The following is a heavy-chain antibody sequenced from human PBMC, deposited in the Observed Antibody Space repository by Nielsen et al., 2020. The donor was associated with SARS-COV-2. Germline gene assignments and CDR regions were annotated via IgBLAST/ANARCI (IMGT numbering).Heavy chain of an antibody. CDR3: ARRPKYSYSSSPVVE. CDR2: IDPSDSYT. V-gene: IGHV5-10-1*01. Sequence: GESLKISCKGSGYSFTSYWISWVRQMPGKGLEWVGRIDPSDSYTNYSPSFQGHVTISADKSISTAYLQWSSLKASDTAMYYCARRPKYSYSSSPVVEWGQGTLVTVSS. D-gene: IGHD6-13*01. J-gene: IGHJ4*02. CDR1: GYSFTSYW.